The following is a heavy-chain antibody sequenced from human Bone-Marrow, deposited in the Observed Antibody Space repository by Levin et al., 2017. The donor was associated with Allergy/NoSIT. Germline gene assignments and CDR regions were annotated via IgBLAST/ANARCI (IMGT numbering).Heavy chain of an antibody. CDR1: GGSMSRYY. V-gene: IGHV4-59*01. Sequence: KTSETLSLTCSVSGGSMSRYYWSWIRQSPERGLEWIGYIYSTGDASYNPSLEGRVTISIDTPKNQFSLRLNSVTAADTALYYCARARDSFGYLPLDFWGQGTLVTVSS. CDR2: IYSTGDA. D-gene: IGHD5-18*01. CDR3: ARARDSFGYLPLDF. J-gene: IGHJ4*02.